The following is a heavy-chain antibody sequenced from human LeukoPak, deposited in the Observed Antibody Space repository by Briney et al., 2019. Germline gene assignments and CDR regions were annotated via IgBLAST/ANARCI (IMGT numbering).Heavy chain of an antibody. D-gene: IGHD6-13*01. V-gene: IGHV3-23*01. CDR2: LSGSGGST. Sequence: PGGSLRLSCAASGFSFSSYAMSWVRQAPGKGLEWVSALSGSGGSTYYADSVKGRFTISRDNSKDTLNLQMNSLRAEDTAVYYCAKVYSSSWYVNYWGQRTLVTVSS. J-gene: IGHJ4*02. CDR1: GFSFSSYA. CDR3: AKVYSSSWYVNY.